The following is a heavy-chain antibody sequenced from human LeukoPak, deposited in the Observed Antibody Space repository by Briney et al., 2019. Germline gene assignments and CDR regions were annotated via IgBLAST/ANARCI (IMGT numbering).Heavy chain of an antibody. V-gene: IGHV4-59*08. CDR2: IYYSGST. CDR3: ARSGIAVAGTDY. D-gene: IGHD6-19*01. J-gene: IGHJ4*02. CDR1: GGSISSYY. Sequence: SGTLSLTCTVSGGSISSYYWSWIRQPPGKGLEWIGYIYYSGSTNYNPSLKSRVTISVDTSKNQFSLKLSSVTAADTAVYYCARSGIAVAGTDYWGQGTLVTVSS.